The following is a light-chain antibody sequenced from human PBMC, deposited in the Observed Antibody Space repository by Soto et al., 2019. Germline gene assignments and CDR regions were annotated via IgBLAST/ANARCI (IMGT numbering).Light chain of an antibody. CDR1: SSDVGGYNY. J-gene: IGLJ2*01. CDR3: SSYTSSSTLVV. Sequence: QSALTQPASVSRSPGQSITISCTGTSSDVGGYNYLSWYQQHPGKAPKLMIYAVSNRPSGVSNRFSRSKSGNTASLTISGLQAEDEADYYCSSYTSSSTLVVFGGGTKLTVL. CDR2: AVS. V-gene: IGLV2-14*01.